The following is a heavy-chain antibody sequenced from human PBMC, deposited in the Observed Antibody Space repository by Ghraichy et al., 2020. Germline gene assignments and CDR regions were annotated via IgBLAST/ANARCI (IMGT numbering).Heavy chain of an antibody. V-gene: IGHV1-18*04. CDR2: ISAYNGNT. Sequence: ASVKVSCKASGYTFTSYGISWVRQAPGQGLEWMGWISAYNGNTNYAQKLQGRVTMTTDTSTSTAYMELRSLRSDDTAVYYCARDEETEHRMGIRDGYNFWGQGTLVTVSS. D-gene: IGHD5-24*01. CDR1: GYTFTSYG. CDR3: ARDEETEHRMGIRDGYNF. J-gene: IGHJ4*02.